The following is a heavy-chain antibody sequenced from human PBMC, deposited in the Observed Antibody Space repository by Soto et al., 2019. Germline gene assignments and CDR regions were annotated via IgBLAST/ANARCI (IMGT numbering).Heavy chain of an antibody. CDR3: AKDRMGASGWFDP. J-gene: IGHJ5*02. D-gene: IGHD1-26*01. V-gene: IGHV3-23*01. CDR1: GFSFSSYT. Sequence: VGSLRLCCVASGFSFSSYTMNWVRQAPGKGLEWVSGVSGNGGNTYYADSVKGRFSISRDNSKNTLYLQLNSLRAEDTAIYYCAKDRMGASGWFDPWGQGTPVTVS. CDR2: VSGNGGNT.